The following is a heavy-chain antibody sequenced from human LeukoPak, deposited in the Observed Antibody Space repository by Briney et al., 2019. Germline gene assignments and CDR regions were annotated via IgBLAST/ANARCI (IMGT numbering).Heavy chain of an antibody. J-gene: IGHJ5*02. V-gene: IGHV4-34*01. CDR2: INHSGST. Sequence: SETLSLTCAVYGGSFSGYYWSWIGQPPGKGLEWIGEINHSGSTNYNPSLKSRVTISVDTSKNQFSLKLSSVTAADTAVYYCARIQLGYCSSTSCYNLPGVRFDPWGQGTLVTVSS. D-gene: IGHD2-2*02. CDR3: ARIQLGYCSSTSCYNLPGVRFDP. CDR1: GGSFSGYY.